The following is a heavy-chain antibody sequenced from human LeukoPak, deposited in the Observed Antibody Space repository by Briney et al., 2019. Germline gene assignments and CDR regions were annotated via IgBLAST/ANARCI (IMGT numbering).Heavy chain of an antibody. J-gene: IGHJ6*02. CDR1: GYIFTSYW. Sequence: GESLKISCKGSGYIFTSYWISWVRQMPGKGLEWMGRIDPSDSYTKYSPSFQGHVTISGDESISTAYLQWSSLKASDTAMYYCARHFLGELPDMDVWGQGTTVTVSS. V-gene: IGHV5-10-1*01. CDR2: IDPSDSYT. D-gene: IGHD1-26*01. CDR3: ARHFLGELPDMDV.